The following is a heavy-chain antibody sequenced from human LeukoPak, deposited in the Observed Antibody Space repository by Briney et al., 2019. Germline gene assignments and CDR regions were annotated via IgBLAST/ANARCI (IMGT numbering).Heavy chain of an antibody. J-gene: IGHJ4*02. Sequence: GGSLRLSCAASEFTFSSYEMNWVRQAPGKGLEWVSYISSSGSTIYYADSVRGRFTISRDNAKNSLYLQMNSLRAEDTAIYYCARRGSSFDLEYWGQGTLVTVSS. D-gene: IGHD5-18*01. CDR2: ISSSGSTI. CDR3: ARRGSSFDLEY. CDR1: EFTFSSYE. V-gene: IGHV3-48*03.